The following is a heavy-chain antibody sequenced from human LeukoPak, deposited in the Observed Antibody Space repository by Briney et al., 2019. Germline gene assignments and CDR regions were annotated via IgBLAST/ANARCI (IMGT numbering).Heavy chain of an antibody. J-gene: IGHJ3*02. CDR2: ISSSSSYI. D-gene: IGHD3-10*01. CDR1: GFTFSSYS. Sequence: GGSLRLSCAASGFTFSSYSMNWVRQAPGKGLEWVSSISSSSSYIYYADSVKGRFTISRDNAKNSLYLQMNSLRAEDTAVYYCARDPITIRAFDIWGQGTMVTVSS. CDR3: ARDPITIRAFDI. V-gene: IGHV3-21*01.